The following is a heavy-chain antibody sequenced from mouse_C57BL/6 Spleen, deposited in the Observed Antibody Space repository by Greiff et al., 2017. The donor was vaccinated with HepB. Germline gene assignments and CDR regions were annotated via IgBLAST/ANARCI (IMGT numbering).Heavy chain of an antibody. D-gene: IGHD1-1*01. J-gene: IGHJ2*01. CDR1: GYTFTSYW. V-gene: IGHV1-52*01. Sequence: VQLQQPGAELVRPGSSVKLSCKASGYTFTSYWMHWVKQRPIQGLEWIGNIDPSDSETHYNQKFKDKATLTVDKSSSTAYMQLSSLTSEDSAVYYCATEGSRYYFDYWGQGTTLTVSS. CDR2: IDPSDSET. CDR3: ATEGSRYYFDY.